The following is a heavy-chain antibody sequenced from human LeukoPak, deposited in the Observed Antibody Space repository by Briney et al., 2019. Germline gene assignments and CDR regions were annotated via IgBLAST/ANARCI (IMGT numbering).Heavy chain of an antibody. CDR3: AREDLYGRSWQNWFDP. D-gene: IGHD6-13*01. J-gene: IGHJ5*02. CDR1: GGSISSGSYY. CDR2: IYTSGST. V-gene: IGHV4-61*02. Sequence: SETLSLTCTVSGGSISSGSYYWSWIRQPAGKGLEWIGRIYTSGSTNYNPSLKSRVTISVDTSKNQFSLNLSSVTAADTAVSYCAREDLYGRSWQNWFDPGGQGTLVTFPS.